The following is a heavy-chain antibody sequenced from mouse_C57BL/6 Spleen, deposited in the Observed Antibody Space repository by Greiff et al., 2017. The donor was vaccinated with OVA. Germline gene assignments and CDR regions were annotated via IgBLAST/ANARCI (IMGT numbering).Heavy chain of an antibody. D-gene: IGHD2-3*01. Sequence: VKLLESGAELVRPGASVTLSCKASGYTFTDYEMHWVKQTPVHGLEWIGAIDPETGGTAYNQKFKGKAILTADKSSSTAYMELRSLTSEDSAVYYCTYDGDWGQGTSVTVSS. CDR1: GYTFTDYE. V-gene: IGHV1-15*01. J-gene: IGHJ4*01. CDR2: IDPETGGT. CDR3: TYDGD.